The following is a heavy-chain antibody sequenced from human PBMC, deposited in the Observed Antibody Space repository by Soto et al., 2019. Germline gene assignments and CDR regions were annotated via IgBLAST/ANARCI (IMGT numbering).Heavy chain of an antibody. CDR3: AREGYCSGGSCYPRRGFDP. V-gene: IGHV1-8*01. D-gene: IGHD2-15*01. CDR2: MNPNSGNT. Sequence: ASMKVSCKASGYTFTSYDINWVRQATGQGLEWMGWMNPNSGNTGYAQKFQGRVTMTRNTSISTAYMELSSLRSEDTAVYYCAREGYCSGGSCYPRRGFDPWGQGTLVTVSS. J-gene: IGHJ5*02. CDR1: GYTFTSYD.